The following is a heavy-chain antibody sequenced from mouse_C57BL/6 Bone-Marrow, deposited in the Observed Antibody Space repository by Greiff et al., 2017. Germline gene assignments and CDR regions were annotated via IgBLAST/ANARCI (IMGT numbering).Heavy chain of an antibody. Sequence: EVQLQQSGPELVKPGASVKISCKASGYSFTGYYMNWVKQSPEKSLEWIGEINPSTGGTTYNQKFKAKATLTVDKSSSTAYMQLKSLTSEDSAVYYCARGAWFAYWCQGTLVTVSA. CDR3: ARGAWFAY. CDR2: INPSTGGT. V-gene: IGHV1-42*01. J-gene: IGHJ3*01. CDR1: GYSFTGYY.